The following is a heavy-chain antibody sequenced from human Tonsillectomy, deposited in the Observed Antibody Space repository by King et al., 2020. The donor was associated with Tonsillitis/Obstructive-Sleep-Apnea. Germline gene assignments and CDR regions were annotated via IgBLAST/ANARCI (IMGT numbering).Heavy chain of an antibody. J-gene: IGHJ6*03. V-gene: IGHV3-48*02. CDR1: GFTFSSYS. CDR2: ISSSSSTL. Sequence: VQLVESGGGLVQPGGSLRLSCAASGFTFSSYSMNWVRQAPGKGLEWVSYISSSSSTLYYAYSVKGRFTISRDNAKNSLYLQMNSLRDEDTAVYYCARGPRGSPLVCYYMDVWGKGTTVTVSS. CDR3: ARGPRGSPLVCYYMDV. D-gene: IGHD1-26*01.